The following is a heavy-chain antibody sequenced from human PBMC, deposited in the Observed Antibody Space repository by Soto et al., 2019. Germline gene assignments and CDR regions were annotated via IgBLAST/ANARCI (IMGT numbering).Heavy chain of an antibody. J-gene: IGHJ6*03. D-gene: IGHD3-10*01. CDR1: GGSFSGYY. V-gene: IGHV4-34*01. Sequence: SETLSLTCAVYGGSFSGYYWSWIRQPPGKGLEWIGEINHSGSTNYNPSPKSRVTISVDTSKNQFSLKLSSVTAADTAVYYCATGQSLLWYGEKKCYYMDVWGKGTTITVSS. CDR3: ATGQSLLWYGEKKCYYMDV. CDR2: INHSGST.